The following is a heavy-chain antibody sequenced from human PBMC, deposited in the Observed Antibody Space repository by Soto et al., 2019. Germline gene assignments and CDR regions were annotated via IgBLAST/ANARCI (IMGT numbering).Heavy chain of an antibody. CDR3: SRSGYDGITGNTNNPTEYGMDF. Sequence: SSVKLSCKASGGTFSSYAISWVRQASGRGREWMGGIIPIFGTANYAQKFQGRVTITPDEYTSTAYMELSSLRYEDTAVYYCSRSGYDGITGNTNNPTEYGMDFWGQGSTVT. D-gene: IGHD1-7*01. CDR2: IIPIFGTA. CDR1: GGTFSSYA. J-gene: IGHJ6*02. V-gene: IGHV1-69*13.